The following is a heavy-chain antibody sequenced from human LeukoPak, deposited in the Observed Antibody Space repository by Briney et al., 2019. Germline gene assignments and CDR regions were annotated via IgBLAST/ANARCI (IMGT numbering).Heavy chain of an antibody. CDR3: ARESIGYSYGYFDY. D-gene: IGHD5-18*01. CDR2: ISYDGSNK. J-gene: IGHJ4*02. Sequence: GRSLRLSCAASGFTFSSYAMHWVRQAPGKGLEWVAVISYDGSNKYYADSVKGRFTISRDNSKNTLYLQMNSLRAEDTAVYNCARESIGYSYGYFDYWGQGTLVTVSS. V-gene: IGHV3-30-3*01. CDR1: GFTFSSYA.